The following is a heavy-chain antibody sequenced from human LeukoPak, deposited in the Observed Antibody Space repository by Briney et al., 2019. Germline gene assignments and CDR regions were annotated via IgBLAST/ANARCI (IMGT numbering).Heavy chain of an antibody. Sequence: PGGSLRLSCAASGFTFSSYGMHWVRQAPGKGLEWVAVIWYDGSNKYYAGSVKGRFTISRDNSKNTLYLQMNSLRAEDTAVYYCAKDHRYYDSSGVADYWGQGTLVTVSP. CDR3: AKDHRYYDSSGVADY. CDR2: IWYDGSNK. D-gene: IGHD3-22*01. J-gene: IGHJ4*02. CDR1: GFTFSSYG. V-gene: IGHV3-33*06.